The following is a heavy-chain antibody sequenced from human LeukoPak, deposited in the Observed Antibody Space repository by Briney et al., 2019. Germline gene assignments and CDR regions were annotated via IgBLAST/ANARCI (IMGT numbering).Heavy chain of an antibody. Sequence: ASVKVSCKASGYTFTSYDINWVRQATGQGLEWMGWMNPNSGNTGYAQKFQGRVTMTRNTSISTAYMELSSLRSEDKAVYYCARGPLLGYCSGGSCQSGMDVWGQGTTVTVSS. V-gene: IGHV1-8*01. D-gene: IGHD2-15*01. CDR1: GYTFTSYD. CDR2: MNPNSGNT. J-gene: IGHJ6*02. CDR3: ARGPLLGYCSGGSCQSGMDV.